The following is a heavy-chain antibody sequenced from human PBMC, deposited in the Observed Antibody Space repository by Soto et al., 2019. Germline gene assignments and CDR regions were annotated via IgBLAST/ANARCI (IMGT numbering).Heavy chain of an antibody. V-gene: IGHV3-13*04. CDR2: IGTAGDT. J-gene: IGHJ4*02. D-gene: IGHD1-26*01. CDR3: TRPALGSYHPSADY. CDR1: GFTFSSYD. Sequence: PGGSLRLSWAASGFTFSSYDMHWVRQATGKGLEWVSAIGTAGDTYYPGSVKGRFTISRENAKNSLYLQMNSLRAGDTAVYYCTRPALGSYHPSADYWGQGTLVTVSS.